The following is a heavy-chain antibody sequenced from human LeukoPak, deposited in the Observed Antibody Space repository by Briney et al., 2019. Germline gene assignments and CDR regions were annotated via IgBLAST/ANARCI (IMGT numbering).Heavy chain of an antibody. D-gene: IGHD1-1*01. V-gene: IGHV4-59*08. J-gene: IGHJ4*02. Sequence: SETLSLVCTVSSGTVSNYYWSWIRQPPGKWLEWIGNIYYTGTTHYNPSLKSRVHITLDTPKNHFSLNLSSVTAADTAFYYCARHLRFGTNWYIDSWGQGTLVTVSS. CDR1: SGTVSNYY. CDR3: ARHLRFGTNWYIDS. CDR2: IYYTGTT.